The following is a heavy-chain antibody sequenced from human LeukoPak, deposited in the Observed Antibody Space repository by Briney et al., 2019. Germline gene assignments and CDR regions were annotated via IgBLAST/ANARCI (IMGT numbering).Heavy chain of an antibody. CDR3: ARALYCSGVSCYSSVFDY. CDR2: ISSSGST. V-gene: IGHV4-4*07. J-gene: IGHJ4*02. Sequence: SETLSLTCTVSGGSISNYYWSWIRQPAGKGLEWIGRISSSGSTNHNPSLKSRVTMSVDTSKNQISLKMRSVAAADTAVYYCARALYCSGVSCYSSVFDYWGQGTLVTVSS. D-gene: IGHD2-15*01. CDR1: GGSISNYY.